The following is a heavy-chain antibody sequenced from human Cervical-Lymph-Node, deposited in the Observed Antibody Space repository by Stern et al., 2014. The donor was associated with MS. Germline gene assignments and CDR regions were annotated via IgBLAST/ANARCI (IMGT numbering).Heavy chain of an antibody. V-gene: IGHV1-8*01. CDR1: GYTFTSYD. CDR3: ARVLHRGYDPLVLDY. Sequence: QAQLVESGAEVKKPGASVKVSCKASGYTFTSYDINWVRQATGQGLEWMGGMKPNSGNTGYAQKFQARVAMTRNASISTAYMELSSLRSEDTAVYYCARVLHRGYDPLVLDYWGQGTLVTVSS. J-gene: IGHJ4*02. D-gene: IGHD5-12*01. CDR2: MKPNSGNT.